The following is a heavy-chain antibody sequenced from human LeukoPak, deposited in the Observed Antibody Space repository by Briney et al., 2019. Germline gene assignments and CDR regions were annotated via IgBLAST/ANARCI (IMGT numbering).Heavy chain of an antibody. CDR1: GFTFSTYS. CDR3: AKDAKSSLGIDDY. Sequence: GGSLRLSCAASGFTFSTYSMNWVRQAPGKGLEWVSSISGSGSYIYYADSVKGRFTISRDNSKNTLYLQMNSLRAEDTAVYYCAKDAKSSLGIDDYWGQGTLVTVSS. D-gene: IGHD7-27*01. CDR2: ISGSGSYI. J-gene: IGHJ4*02. V-gene: IGHV3-21*04.